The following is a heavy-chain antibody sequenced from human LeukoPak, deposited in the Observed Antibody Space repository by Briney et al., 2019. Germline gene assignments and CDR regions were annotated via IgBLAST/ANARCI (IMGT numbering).Heavy chain of an antibody. V-gene: IGHV1-8*02. J-gene: IGHJ6*03. CDR1: GGTFSSYA. CDR3: ARDARFLEWLLYRQYYYYMDV. D-gene: IGHD3-3*01. CDR2: MNPNSGNT. Sequence: GASVKVSCKASGGTFSSYAISWVRQAPGQGLEWMGWMNPNSGNTGYAQKFQGRVTMTRNTSISTAYMELSSLRSEDTAVYYCARDARFLEWLLYRQYYYYMDVWGKGTTVTVSS.